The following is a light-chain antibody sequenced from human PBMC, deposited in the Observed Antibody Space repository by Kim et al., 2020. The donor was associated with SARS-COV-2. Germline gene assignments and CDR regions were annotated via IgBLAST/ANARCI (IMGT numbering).Light chain of an antibody. CDR3: QEYNNWPPWT. J-gene: IGKJ1*01. CDR1: QSVSSN. CDR2: GAS. Sequence: EIVMTQSPATLSVSPGERATLSCRASQSVSSNLAWYQQIPGQAPRLLIYGASTRATGIPARFSGSGSGTDFSLTISSLQSEDFAVYYCQEYNNWPPWTFGQGSKVDIK. V-gene: IGKV3-15*01.